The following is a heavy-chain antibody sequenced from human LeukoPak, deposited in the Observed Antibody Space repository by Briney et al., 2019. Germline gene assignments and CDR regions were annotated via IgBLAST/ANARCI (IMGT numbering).Heavy chain of an antibody. CDR2: VSHDGSNK. V-gene: IGHV3-30*18. D-gene: IGHD6-13*01. CDR1: GFTFSSYG. Sequence: GGSPRLSCAASGFTFSSYGMHWVRQAPGKGLEWVAVVSHDGSNKYYADSVKGRFTISRDNSEKTLSLQMNSLRAEDTAVYYCAKDAAAGPHDAFDIWGQGTMVTVSS. J-gene: IGHJ3*02. CDR3: AKDAAAGPHDAFDI.